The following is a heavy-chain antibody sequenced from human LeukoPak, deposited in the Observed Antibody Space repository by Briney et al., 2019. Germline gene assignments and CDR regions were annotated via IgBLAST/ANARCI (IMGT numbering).Heavy chain of an antibody. CDR1: GYTFTSSH. CDR2: VNCGDGYT. V-gene: IGHV1-46*01. D-gene: IGHD1-26*01. CDR3: ARDRGGSYSIDY. J-gene: IGHJ4*02. Sequence: ASVKVSCKTSGYTFTSSHAHWLRQAPGQGLEWMGLVNCGDGYTNYAQKLQGRVSVTADTSTSTLYMDLTSLTTEDTAIYYCARDRGGSYSIDYWGQGTLVTVSS.